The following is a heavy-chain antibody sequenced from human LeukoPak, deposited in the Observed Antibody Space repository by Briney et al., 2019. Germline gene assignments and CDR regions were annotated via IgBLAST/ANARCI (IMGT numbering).Heavy chain of an antibody. CDR1: SGSISSYY. Sequence: SETLSLTCTVSSGSISSYYWSWIRQPAGKGLEWIGRIYTSGSTNYNPSLRSRVTMSVDTSKNQFSLKLSSVTAADTAVYYCARIIAARFSPPNAFDIWGQGTMVTVSS. J-gene: IGHJ3*02. CDR2: IYTSGST. V-gene: IGHV4-4*07. CDR3: ARIIAARFSPPNAFDI. D-gene: IGHD6-6*01.